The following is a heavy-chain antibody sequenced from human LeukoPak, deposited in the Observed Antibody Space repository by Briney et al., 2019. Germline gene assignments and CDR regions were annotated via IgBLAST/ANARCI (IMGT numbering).Heavy chain of an antibody. CDR3: ARGYSSSLLDY. J-gene: IGHJ4*02. V-gene: IGHV4-61*02. D-gene: IGHD6-13*01. CDR1: GYSISSGYY. CDR2: IYTSGST. Sequence: SETLSLTCTVSGYSISSGYYWGWIRQPAGKGLEWIGRIYTSGSTNYNPSLKSRVTISVDTSKNQFSLKLSSVTAADTAVYYCARGYSSSLLDYWGQGTLVTVSS.